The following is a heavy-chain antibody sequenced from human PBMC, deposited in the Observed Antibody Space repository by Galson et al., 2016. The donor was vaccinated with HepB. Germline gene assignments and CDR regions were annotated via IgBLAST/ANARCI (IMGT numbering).Heavy chain of an antibody. D-gene: IGHD2-2*01. CDR2: INPDSGET. J-gene: IGHJ6*03. V-gene: IGHV1-2*02. CDR3: ARDWSPGYCSSTSCRPYYYMDV. Sequence: SVKVSCKASGYTFTAYYMHWVRQAPGQGLEWMGWINPDSGETNYAQKFQGRVTMTRDTSISTVYMDLNRLRSDDTAVYYCARDWSPGYCSSTSCRPYYYMDVWGKGTTVTVSS. CDR1: GYTFTAYY.